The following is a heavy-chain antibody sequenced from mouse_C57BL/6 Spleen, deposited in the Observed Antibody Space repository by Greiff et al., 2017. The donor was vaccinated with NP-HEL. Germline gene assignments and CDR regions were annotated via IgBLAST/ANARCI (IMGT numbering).Heavy chain of an antibody. CDR3: AKGGLSNWYFDV. CDR2: IHPNSGST. D-gene: IGHD6-1*01. J-gene: IGHJ1*03. Sequence: VQLQQPGAELVKPGASVKLSCKASGYTFTSYWMHWVKQRPGQGLEWIGMIHPNSGSTNYNEKFKSKATLTVDKSSSTAYMQLSSLTSEDAAVYYCAKGGLSNWYFDVWGTGTTVTVSS. CDR1: GYTFTSYW. V-gene: IGHV1-64*01.